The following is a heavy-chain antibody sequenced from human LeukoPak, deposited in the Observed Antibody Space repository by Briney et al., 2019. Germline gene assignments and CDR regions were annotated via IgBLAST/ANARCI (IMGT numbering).Heavy chain of an antibody. CDR3: ARHRSTYYYDSSGYYSHSPQYNWFDP. Sequence: PSETLSLTCTVSGGSISSSSYYWGWIRQPPGKGLEWIGSIYYSGSTYYNPSLKSRVTISVDTSKNQFSLKLSSVTAADTAVYYCARHRSTYYYDSSGYYSHSPQYNWFDPWGQGTLVTVSS. J-gene: IGHJ5*02. D-gene: IGHD3-22*01. CDR2: IYYSGST. V-gene: IGHV4-39*01. CDR1: GGSISSSSYY.